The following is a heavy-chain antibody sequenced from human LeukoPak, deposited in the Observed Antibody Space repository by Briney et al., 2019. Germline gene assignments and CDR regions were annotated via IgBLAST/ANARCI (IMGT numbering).Heavy chain of an antibody. D-gene: IGHD3-22*01. Sequence: PSETLSLTCTVFGGSFTDYFWTWIRHSPGKGLEWIGEINDYTGDSKYNPSLNSRVSISLEKSKNQLSLELRSVTAADTAVYYCARGRIAKIVVVHSFSYGMDDWGQGTTVTVSS. V-gene: IGHV4-34*01. J-gene: IGHJ6*02. CDR3: ARGRIAKIVVVHSFSYGMDD. CDR2: INDYTGDS. CDR1: GGSFTDYF.